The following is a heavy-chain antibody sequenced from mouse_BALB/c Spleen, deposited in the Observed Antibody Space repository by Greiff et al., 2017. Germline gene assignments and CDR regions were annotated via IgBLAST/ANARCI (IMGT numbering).Heavy chain of an antibody. V-gene: IGHV2-6-7*01. Sequence: VQLQESGPGLVAPSQSLSITCTVSGFSLTGYGVNWVRQPPGKGLEWLGMIWGDGSTDYNSALKSRLSISKDNSKSQVFLKMNSLQTDDTARYYWASLGPHYAMDYWGQGTSVTVSS. CDR2: IWGDGST. CDR1: GFSLTGYG. CDR3: ASLGPHYAMDY. D-gene: IGHD4-1*01. J-gene: IGHJ4*01.